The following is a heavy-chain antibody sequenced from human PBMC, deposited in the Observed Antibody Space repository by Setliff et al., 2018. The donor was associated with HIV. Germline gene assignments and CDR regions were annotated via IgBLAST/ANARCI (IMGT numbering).Heavy chain of an antibody. J-gene: IGHJ5*02. Sequence: SETLSLTCTVSGYSISSGYYWGWIRQPPGKGLEWIGSIYHSGSTYYNPSLKSRVTISVDTSKNQFSLKLSSVTAADTAVYYCARGGSSSPNWFDPWGQGTLVTVSS. CDR1: GYSISSGYY. CDR2: IYHSGST. D-gene: IGHD6-13*01. CDR3: ARGGSSSPNWFDP. V-gene: IGHV4-38-2*02.